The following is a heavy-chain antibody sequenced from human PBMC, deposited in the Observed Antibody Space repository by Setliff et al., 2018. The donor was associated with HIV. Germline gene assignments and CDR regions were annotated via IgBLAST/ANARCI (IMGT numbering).Heavy chain of an antibody. Sequence: GGSLRLSCAASGFTFSSYGMHWVRQAPGKGLEWVAFIRYDGSNKYYADSVKGRFTISRDISENTLYLQMNSLRAEDTAVYYCAKDRNFYDSSGYPYYFDYWGRGTLVTVSS. CDR3: AKDRNFYDSSGYPYYFDY. CDR2: IRYDGSNK. D-gene: IGHD3-22*01. V-gene: IGHV3-30*02. J-gene: IGHJ4*02. CDR1: GFTFSSYG.